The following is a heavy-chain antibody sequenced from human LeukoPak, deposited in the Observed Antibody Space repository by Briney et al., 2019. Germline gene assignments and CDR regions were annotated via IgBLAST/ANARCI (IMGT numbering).Heavy chain of an antibody. V-gene: IGHV1-18*01. Sequence: SVXXXCXASGYTFTSYGISWVRQAPGQGLEWMGWISAYNGNTNYAQKLQGRVTMTTDTYTSTAYMELRSLRSDDRAVYYCXXXSGQWLKSYFDYWGQGTLVTVSS. CDR3: XXXSGQWLKSYFDY. CDR1: GYTFTSYG. D-gene: IGHD6-19*01. J-gene: IGHJ4*02. CDR2: ISAYNGNT.